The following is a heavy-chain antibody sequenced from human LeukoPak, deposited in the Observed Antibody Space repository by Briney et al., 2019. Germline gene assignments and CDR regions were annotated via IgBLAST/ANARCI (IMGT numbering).Heavy chain of an antibody. J-gene: IGHJ4*02. CDR1: GGSISSSSYY. V-gene: IGHV4-39*01. D-gene: IGHD4-11*01. CDR2: IYYSGST. Sequence: PSETLSLTCTVSGGSISSSSYYWGWIRQPPGKGLEWIGSIYYSGSTYYNPSLKSRVTISVDTSKNQFSLKLSSVTAADTAVYYCARTGMTTVTTAVDYWGQGTLVTVSS. CDR3: ARTGMTTVTTAVDY.